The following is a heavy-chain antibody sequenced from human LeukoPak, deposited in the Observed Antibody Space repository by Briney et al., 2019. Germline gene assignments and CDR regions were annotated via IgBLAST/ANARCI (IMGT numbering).Heavy chain of an antibody. CDR2: IHQIGST. CDR1: GYSISIDYY. V-gene: IGHV4-38-2*02. CDR3: ARGGTGYYDSSYYYPY. J-gene: IGHJ4*02. D-gene: IGHD3-3*01. Sequence: PSETLSLICNVSGYSISIDYYWGWIRQPPGKGLEWIRSIHQIGSTYYNPSLKSRVSISMDKSKNQFSLRLKSVTAADTAVYYCARGGTGYYDSSYYYPYWGRGTLDTVSS.